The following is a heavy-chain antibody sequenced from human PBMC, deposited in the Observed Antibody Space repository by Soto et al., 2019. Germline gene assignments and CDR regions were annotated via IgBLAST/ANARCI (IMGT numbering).Heavy chain of an antibody. CDR3: ARWCLTTVTHGGYFDY. CDR2: INPSGGSP. D-gene: IGHD4-17*01. CDR1: GYTFTSYY. Sequence: QVQLVQSGAEVKKPGASVKVSCKASGYTFTSYYMHWVRQAPGQGLEWMGIINPSGGSPSYAQKFQGRVTMTRDTSTSTVYMELSSLRSEDTAVYYCARWCLTTVTHGGYFDYWGQGTLVTVSS. V-gene: IGHV1-46*03. J-gene: IGHJ4*02.